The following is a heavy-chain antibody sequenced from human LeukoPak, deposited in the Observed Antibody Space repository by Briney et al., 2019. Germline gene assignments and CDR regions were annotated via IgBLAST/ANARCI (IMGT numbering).Heavy chain of an antibody. CDR2: ISAYNGNT. Sequence: GASVKVSCKASGYTFTSYGISWVRQAPGQGLEWMGWISAYNGNTNYAQKLQGRVTMTTDTSTSTAYMELRSLRSDDTAVYYCARLLSDVYGDYAHFQWGQGTLVTVSS. CDR3: ARLLSDVYGDYAHFQ. J-gene: IGHJ4*02. CDR1: GYTFTSYG. D-gene: IGHD4-17*01. V-gene: IGHV1-18*01.